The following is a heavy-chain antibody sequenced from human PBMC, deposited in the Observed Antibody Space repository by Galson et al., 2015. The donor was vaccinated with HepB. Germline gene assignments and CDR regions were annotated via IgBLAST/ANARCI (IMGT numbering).Heavy chain of an antibody. CDR1: GYTFIHYD. V-gene: IGHV1-8*01. J-gene: IGHJ5*02. CDR2: MNPNSGNT. Sequence: SVKVSCKASGYTFIHYDTNWVRQATGQGLEWMGWMNPNSGNTGYSQKFQGRVTMTRNTSISTAYMELSSLRSEDTAVYYCARVFVDSSGYYYSWFDPWGQGTLVTVSS. D-gene: IGHD3-22*01. CDR3: ARVFVDSSGYYYSWFDP.